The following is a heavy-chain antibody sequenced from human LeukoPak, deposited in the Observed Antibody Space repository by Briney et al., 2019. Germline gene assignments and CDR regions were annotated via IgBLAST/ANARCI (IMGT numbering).Heavy chain of an antibody. Sequence: ASVKVSCKASGGTFSSYAISWVRQAPGQGLEWMGGIIPIFGTANYAQKLQGRVTITTDESTSTAYMELSSLRSEDTAVYYCAADPRRGYSGYANRYYYYYMDVWGKGATVTVSS. CDR2: IIPIFGTA. V-gene: IGHV1-69*05. CDR1: GGTFSSYA. D-gene: IGHD5-12*01. J-gene: IGHJ6*03. CDR3: AADPRRGYSGYANRYYYYYMDV.